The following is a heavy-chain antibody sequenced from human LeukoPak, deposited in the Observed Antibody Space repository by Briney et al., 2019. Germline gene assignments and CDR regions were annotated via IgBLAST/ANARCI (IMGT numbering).Heavy chain of an antibody. CDR1: GGSISSYY. CDR2: IYYSGST. V-gene: IGHV4-59*01. D-gene: IGHD5-12*01. Sequence: SETLSLTCTVSGGSISSYYWSWIRQPPGKGLEWIGYIYYSGSTNYNPSLKRRVTISVDTSKNQFSLKLSSVTAADAAVYYCARVLTGRGYDSFWAFDIWGQGTMVTVSS. CDR3: ARVLTGRGYDSFWAFDI. J-gene: IGHJ3*02.